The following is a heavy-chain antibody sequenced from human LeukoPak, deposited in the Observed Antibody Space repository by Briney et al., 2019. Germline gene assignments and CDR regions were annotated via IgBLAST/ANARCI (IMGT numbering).Heavy chain of an antibody. D-gene: IGHD1-26*01. CDR2: IRYDGSNK. CDR1: GFTFSSYG. V-gene: IGHV3-30*02. CDR3: AKDPLGATPYYFDY. J-gene: IGHJ4*02. Sequence: GGSLRLSCAASGFTFSSYGMHWVRQAPGKGLEWVAFIRYDGSNKYYADSVKGRFTISRDNSENTLYLQMNSLRAEDTAVYYCAKDPLGATPYYFDYWGQGTLVTVSS.